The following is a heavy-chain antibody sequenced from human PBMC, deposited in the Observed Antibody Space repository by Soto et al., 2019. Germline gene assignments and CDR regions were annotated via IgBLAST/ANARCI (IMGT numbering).Heavy chain of an antibody. V-gene: IGHV1-18*01. CDR3: ARMRDRSNDY. Sequence: QVQLVQSGAEVKKPGASVKVSCKASGYTSVSYGISWVRQAPGRGLEWMGWNSAYNGNTNYAQKFQGRVTMTTDTSTSTAYMELRGLRSDDTAVYYCARMRDRSNDYWGQGTLVTVSS. D-gene: IGHD4-4*01. CDR1: GYTSVSYG. CDR2: NSAYNGNT. J-gene: IGHJ4*02.